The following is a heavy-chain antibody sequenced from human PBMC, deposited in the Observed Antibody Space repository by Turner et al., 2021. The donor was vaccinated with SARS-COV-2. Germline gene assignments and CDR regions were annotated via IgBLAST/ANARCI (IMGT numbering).Heavy chain of an antibody. CDR2: IYYRGST. J-gene: IGHJ5*02. V-gene: IGHV4-59*02. Sequence: QILLQASGAGLVKPTETLSLTCTVSGASVSSYYWAWIRQPPGKRLEWIGYIYYRGSTNYNPSLKSRVTMSVDTSKNQFSLKLTSVTAADTAVYFCARELTNNWFDPWGQGTLVTVSS. CDR3: ARELTNNWFDP. CDR1: GASVSSYY. D-gene: IGHD3-10*01.